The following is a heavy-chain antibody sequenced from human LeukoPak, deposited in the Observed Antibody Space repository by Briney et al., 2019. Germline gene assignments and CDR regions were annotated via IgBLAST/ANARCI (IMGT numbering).Heavy chain of an antibody. CDR1: GGSISSGSYY. J-gene: IGHJ3*02. V-gene: IGHV4-61*02. CDR3: ARIRAEYDAFDI. CDR2: IYTSGST. Sequence: SETLSLTCTVSGGSISSGSYYWSWIRQPAGKGLEWIGRIYTSGSTNYNPSLKSRVTISVDTSKNQFSLKLNSVTAADTAVYYCARIRAEYDAFDIWGQGTMITVSS. D-gene: IGHD2/OR15-2a*01.